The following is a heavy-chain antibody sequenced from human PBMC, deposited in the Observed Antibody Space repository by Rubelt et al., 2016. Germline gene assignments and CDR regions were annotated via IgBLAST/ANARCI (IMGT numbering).Heavy chain of an antibody. CDR2: IKQDGSEI. J-gene: IGHJ4*02. D-gene: IGHD6-19*01. CDR1: GFTFSRHA. Sequence: EVQLVESGGGLVQPGGSLRLSCSASGFTFSRHAMHWVRQAPGKGLEWVANIKQDGSEIYFADSVMGRFTISRDNAMNSAYLQMNSLGAEDTAIYYCATGSGWLIDYWGQGTLVAVSS. CDR3: ATGSGWLIDY. V-gene: IGHV3-7*03.